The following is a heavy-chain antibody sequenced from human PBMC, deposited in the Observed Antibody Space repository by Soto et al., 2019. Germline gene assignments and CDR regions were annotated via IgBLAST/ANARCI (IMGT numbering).Heavy chain of an antibody. CDR3: TTGLTIFGVVIYP. Sequence: GSLRLCCAASGFTLSDALIGWVRQAPGKGLEWVGRIKSKTDGGKTDYAAPVKGRFTISRDDSKNTLYLQMNSLKTEDTAVYYWTTGLTIFGVVIYPWGQGTLVTLSS. V-gene: IGHV3-15*01. D-gene: IGHD3-3*01. CDR2: IKSKTDGGKT. CDR1: GFTLSDAL. J-gene: IGHJ5*02.